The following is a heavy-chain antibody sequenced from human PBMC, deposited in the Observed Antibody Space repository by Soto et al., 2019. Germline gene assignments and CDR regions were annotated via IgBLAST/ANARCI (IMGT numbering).Heavy chain of an antibody. CDR2: IIPIFGTA. V-gene: IGHV1-69*13. J-gene: IGHJ6*02. CDR3: ATISIEMATIGLYYYYGMDV. Sequence: GASVKVSCKASGGTFSSYAISWVRQAPGQGLEWMGGIIPIFGTANYAQKFQGRVTFTADESTSTAYMELSSLRSEDTAVYYCATISIEMATIGLYYYYGMDVWGQGTTVTVSS. CDR1: GGTFSSYA. D-gene: IGHD5-12*01.